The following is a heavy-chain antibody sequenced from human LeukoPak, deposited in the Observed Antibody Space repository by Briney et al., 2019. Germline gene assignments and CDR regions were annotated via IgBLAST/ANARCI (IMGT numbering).Heavy chain of an antibody. D-gene: IGHD6-13*01. V-gene: IGHV3-33*06. CDR1: GFTFSSYG. CDR2: IWYDGSNK. CDR3: AKDSAALAFDY. Sequence: GGSLKLSCAASGFTFSSYGTHWVRQTPGKGLEWVAVIWYDGSNKYYADSVKGRFTISRDNSKNTLYLQMNSLRAEDTAVYYCAKDSAALAFDYWGQGTLVTVSS. J-gene: IGHJ4*02.